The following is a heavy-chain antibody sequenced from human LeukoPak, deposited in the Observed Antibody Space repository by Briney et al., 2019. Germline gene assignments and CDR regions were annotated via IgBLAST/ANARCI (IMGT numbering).Heavy chain of an antibody. D-gene: IGHD3-10*01. CDR3: ARNVLLWFGEDKFFDY. J-gene: IGHJ4*02. Sequence: ASVKVSCKASGGTFSSYAISWVRQAPGQGLEWMGWINPNSGGTNYAQKFQGRVTMTRDTSISTAYMELSRLRSDDTAVYYCARNVLLWFGEDKFFDYWGQGTLVTVSS. CDR2: INPNSGGT. V-gene: IGHV1-2*02. CDR1: GGTFSSYA.